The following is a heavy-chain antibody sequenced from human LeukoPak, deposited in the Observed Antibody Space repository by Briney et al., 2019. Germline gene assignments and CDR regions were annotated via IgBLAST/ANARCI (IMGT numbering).Heavy chain of an antibody. V-gene: IGHV4-31*03. CDR3: ARTGYSGSYNYFDY. J-gene: IGHJ4*02. CDR1: GASFNSDDQY. CDR2: IHPSGML. Sequence: PSETLSLTCTVSGASFNSDDQYWNWIRQSPGKGLEWIGSIHPSGMLYNNPSLESRVTMSRDTSKNQFSLNLNSVTAADTAVYYCARTGYSGSYNYFDYWGQGTLVTVSS. D-gene: IGHD1-26*01.